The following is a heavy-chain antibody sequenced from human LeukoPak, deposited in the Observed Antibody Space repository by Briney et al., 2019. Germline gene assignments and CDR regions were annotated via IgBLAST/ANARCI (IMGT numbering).Heavy chain of an antibody. CDR2: ISAYNGDT. CDR1: GYTFTGYY. D-gene: IGHD3-10*01. V-gene: IGHV1-18*04. Sequence: ASVKVSCKASGYTFTGYYMHWVRQAPGQGLEWMGWISAYNGDTKYPETSQVRVTLTTDTSTNTVYMELRNLKSDDTAVYYCARGGSGSYYDYWGQGTLITVSS. CDR3: ARGGSGSYYDY. J-gene: IGHJ4*02.